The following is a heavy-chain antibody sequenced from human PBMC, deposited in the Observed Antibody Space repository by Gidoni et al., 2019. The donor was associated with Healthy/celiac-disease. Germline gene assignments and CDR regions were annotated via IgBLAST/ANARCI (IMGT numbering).Heavy chain of an antibody. CDR2: IYTGDSDT. D-gene: IGHD3-22*01. Sequence: EVHLVQSGSEVTKPGESLKISSKGSGYSFTSYWIGWVRQMPGKGLEWMGIIYTGDSDTRYSPSFQGQVTISDDKSISTDYLQWSSLKASDTAMYDCARQPRGAYYYDSSAIDYWGQGTLVTVSS. J-gene: IGHJ4*02. V-gene: IGHV5-51*01. CDR3: ARQPRGAYYYDSSAIDY. CDR1: GYSFTSYW.